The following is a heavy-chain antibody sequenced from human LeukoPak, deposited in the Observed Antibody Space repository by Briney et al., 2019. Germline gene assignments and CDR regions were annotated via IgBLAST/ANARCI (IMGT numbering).Heavy chain of an antibody. CDR2: ISGSGDST. CDR3: ARGGDFWSGYSRGYYMDV. V-gene: IGHV3-23*01. J-gene: IGHJ6*03. Sequence: PWGSLRLSCAASGFTFRSYAMSWVRQAPGKGLEWVSVISGSGDSTYYADSVKGRFTISRDNSKNTLYLQMNSLRAEDTAVYYCARGGDFWSGYSRGYYMDVWGKGTTVTVSS. CDR1: GFTFRSYA. D-gene: IGHD3-3*01.